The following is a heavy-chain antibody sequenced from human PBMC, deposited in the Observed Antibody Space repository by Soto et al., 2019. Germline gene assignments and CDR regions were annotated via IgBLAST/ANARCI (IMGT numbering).Heavy chain of an antibody. J-gene: IGHJ6*02. D-gene: IGHD3-3*01. CDR2: TYYRSKWYN. CDR3: AMNTYYDFWSGSSPERGYHYYGMDV. CDR1: GDSVSSNSAA. Sequence: SQTLSLTCAISGDSVSSNSAAWNWIRQSPSRGLEWLGRTYYRSKWYNDYAVSVKGRITINPDTSKNQFSLQLNSVTPEDTAVYYCAMNTYYDFWSGSSPERGYHYYGMDVWGQGTTVTVSS. V-gene: IGHV6-1*01.